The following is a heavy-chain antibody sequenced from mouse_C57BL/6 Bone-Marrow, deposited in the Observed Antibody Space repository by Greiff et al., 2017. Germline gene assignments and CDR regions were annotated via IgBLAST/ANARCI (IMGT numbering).Heavy chain of an antibody. Sequence: VQLQQSGAELVRPGASVKLSCTASGFNIKDDYIHWVKQRPEQGLEWIGWIAPEIGDTEYASKFQGKGNITSDTSSNTAYLQLSRLTSEDAAVFYCSSVDGNYFDFWGQGTPLTVAS. CDR1: GFNIKDDY. V-gene: IGHV14-4*01. CDR3: SSVDGNYFDF. CDR2: IAPEIGDT. J-gene: IGHJ2*01. D-gene: IGHD2-3*01.